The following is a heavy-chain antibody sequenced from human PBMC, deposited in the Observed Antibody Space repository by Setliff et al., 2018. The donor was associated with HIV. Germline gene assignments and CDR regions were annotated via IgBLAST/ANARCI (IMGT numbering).Heavy chain of an antibody. D-gene: IGHD6-19*01. V-gene: IGHV4-4*08. J-gene: IGHJ5*02. CDR1: GGSIGSHY. CDR2: IHTSGSS. CDR3: ARQPGYSSGWYFTASGFDP. Sequence: PSETLSLTCSVSGGSIGSHYWSWIRQPPGKGLEWIGHIHTSGSSSYNPSLKSRVIISADTSKNEFFLKLTPVTAADTAVYYCARQPGYSSGWYFTASGFDPWGQGTLVTVSS.